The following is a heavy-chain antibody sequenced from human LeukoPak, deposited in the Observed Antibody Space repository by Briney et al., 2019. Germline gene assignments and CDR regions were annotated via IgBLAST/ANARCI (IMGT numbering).Heavy chain of an antibody. D-gene: IGHD3-22*01. CDR3: ARMSYYDSSGDNWFDP. CDR2: MNPNSGNT. Sequence: ASVKVSCKASGGTFSSYAINWVRQATGQGLEWTGWMNPNSGNTGYAQKFQGRVTMTRDTSISTAYMELSSPRSEDTAVYYCARMSYYDSSGDNWFDPWGQGTLVTVSS. V-gene: IGHV1-8*02. J-gene: IGHJ5*02. CDR1: GGTFSSYA.